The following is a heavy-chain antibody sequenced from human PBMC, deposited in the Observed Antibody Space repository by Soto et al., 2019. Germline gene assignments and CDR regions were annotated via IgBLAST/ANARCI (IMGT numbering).Heavy chain of an antibody. J-gene: IGHJ4*02. CDR1: GFTFGDYA. V-gene: IGHV3-49*03. Sequence: PGGSLRLSCTASGFTFGDYAMSWLRQAPGKGLEWVGFIRSKAYGGTTEYAASVKGRFTISRDDSKSIAYLQMNSLKTEDTAVYYCTRDPDSGWNPNYYFDYWGQGTLVTVSS. D-gene: IGHD1-1*01. CDR2: IRSKAYGGTT. CDR3: TRDPDSGWNPNYYFDY.